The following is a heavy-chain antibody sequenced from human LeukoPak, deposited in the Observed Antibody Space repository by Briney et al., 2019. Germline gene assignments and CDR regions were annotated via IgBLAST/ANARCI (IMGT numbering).Heavy chain of an antibody. CDR1: GFTFGDYY. CDR3: ARDQRYAFDY. V-gene: IGHV3-11*05. Sequence: GGSLRLSCAASGFTFGDYYMSWIRQAPGKGLEWVSYITSSSSSTNYADSVKGRVTISRDDAKNTLYLQMNSLRDDDTAVYYCARDQRYAFDYWGQGILVAVSS. D-gene: IGHD3-9*01. CDR2: ITSSSSST. J-gene: IGHJ4*02.